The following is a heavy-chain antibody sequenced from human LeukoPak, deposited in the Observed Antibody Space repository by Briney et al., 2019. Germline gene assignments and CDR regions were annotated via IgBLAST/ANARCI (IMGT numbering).Heavy chain of an antibody. V-gene: IGHV3-49*04. D-gene: IGHD3-16*01. CDR3: TRKGGPTLDY. Sequence: GGPLRLSCTASGFTFGDYAMSWVRQAPGKGLEGVGFIRSKAYGGTTEYAASVKGRFTISRDDSKSIAYLQMNSLKTEDTAVYYCTRKGGPTLDYWGQGTLVTVSS. J-gene: IGHJ4*02. CDR1: GFTFGDYA. CDR2: IRSKAYGGTT.